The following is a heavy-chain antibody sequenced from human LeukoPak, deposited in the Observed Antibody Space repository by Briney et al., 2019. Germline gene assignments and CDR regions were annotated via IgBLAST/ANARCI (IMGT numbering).Heavy chain of an antibody. CDR3: ARASSPFYFDY. CDR2: IYTSGST. V-gene: IGHV4-4*09. CDR1: GGSISSYY. J-gene: IGHJ4*02. D-gene: IGHD6-13*01. Sequence: SETLSLTCTVSGGSISSYYWSWIRQPPGKGLEWIGYIYTSGSTNYNPSLKSRVTISVDTSKNQFSLKLSSVTAADTAVYYCARASSPFYFDYWGQGTLVTVSS.